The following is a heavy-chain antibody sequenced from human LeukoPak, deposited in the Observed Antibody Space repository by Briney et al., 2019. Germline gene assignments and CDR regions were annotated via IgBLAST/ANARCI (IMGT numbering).Heavy chain of an antibody. CDR3: AKDPRSGPLNWFDP. CDR1: GFTFSSYA. D-gene: IGHD3-10*01. Sequence: GGPLRLSCAASGFTFSSYAMSWVRQAPGKGLEWVSAISGSGGSTYYADSVKGRFTISRDNSKNTLYLQMNSLRAEDTAVYYCAKDPRSGPLNWFDPWGQGTLVTVSS. V-gene: IGHV3-23*01. CDR2: ISGSGGST. J-gene: IGHJ5*02.